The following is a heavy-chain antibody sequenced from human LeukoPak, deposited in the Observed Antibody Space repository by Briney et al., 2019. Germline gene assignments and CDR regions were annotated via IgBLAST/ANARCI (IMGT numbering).Heavy chain of an antibody. J-gene: IGHJ4*02. V-gene: IGHV3-30*02. D-gene: IGHD3-3*01. Sequence: PGGSPRLSCAASGFTFGSYGMHWVRQAPGKGLEWVAFIRYDGSNKYYADSVKGRFTISRDNSKNTLYLQMNSLRAKDTAVYYCAKRHAPYYDFWSGYHLDYWGQGTLVTVSS. CDR2: IRYDGSNK. CDR1: GFTFGSYG. CDR3: AKRHAPYYDFWSGYHLDY.